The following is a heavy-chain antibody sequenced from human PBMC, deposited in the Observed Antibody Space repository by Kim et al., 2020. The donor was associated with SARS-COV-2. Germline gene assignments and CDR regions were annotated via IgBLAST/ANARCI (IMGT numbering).Heavy chain of an antibody. CDR2: ISSSSSYI. CDR1: GFTFSSYS. J-gene: IGHJ3*02. V-gene: IGHV3-21*01. Sequence: GGSLRLSCAASGFTFSSYSMNWVRQAPGKGLEWVSSISSSSSYIYYADSVKGRFTISRDNAKNSLYLQMNSLRAEDTAVYYCASTLTYYGSGSYYTDAFDIWGQGTMVTVSS. CDR3: ASTLTYYGSGSYYTDAFDI. D-gene: IGHD3-10*01.